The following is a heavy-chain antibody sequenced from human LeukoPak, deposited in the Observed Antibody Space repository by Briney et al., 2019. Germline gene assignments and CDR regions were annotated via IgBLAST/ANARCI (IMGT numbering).Heavy chain of an antibody. Sequence: SVKVSCKASGGTFSTFPISWVRQAPGQGLEWMGGIIPIFGTANYAQKFQGRVTITTDESTSTAYMELSSLRSEDTAVYYCAREHRADNAFDIWGQGTMVTVSS. CDR2: IIPIFGTA. CDR1: GGTFSTFP. CDR3: AREHRADNAFDI. D-gene: IGHD1-14*01. V-gene: IGHV1-69*05. J-gene: IGHJ3*02.